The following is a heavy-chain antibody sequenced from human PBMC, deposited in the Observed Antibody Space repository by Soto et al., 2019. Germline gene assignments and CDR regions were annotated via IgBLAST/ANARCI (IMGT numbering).Heavy chain of an antibody. V-gene: IGHV1-18*01. CDR1: GYIFVNYG. CDR3: VRVDIYVTPTSQGV. Sequence: QVQLVQSGAEVKKPGASVKVSCKASGYIFVNYGIAWVRQAPGQGLEWMGWISPYNGNTNSATKVQSSLTMTTDTAASIAYMALASLTSDDTAVFYCVRVDIYVTPTSQGVGGHGNTVNVS. CDR2: ISPYNGNT. D-gene: IGHD2-2*03. J-gene: IGHJ6*02.